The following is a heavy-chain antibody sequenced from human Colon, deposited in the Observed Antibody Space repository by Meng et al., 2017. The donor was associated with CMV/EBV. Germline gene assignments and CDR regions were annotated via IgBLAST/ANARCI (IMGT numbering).Heavy chain of an antibody. J-gene: IGHJ4*02. D-gene: IGHD3-10*01. CDR2: IYWDDDK. Sequence: QLHLKESGPTLVKPPQTLTLTCTFSGFSLSTIGMGVGWIRQPPGKALEWLGVIYWDDDKRYSPSLKSRLTITKDTSKNQVVLTMTNLDPLDTATYYCAHRPYGSGSYFFDYWGQGTLVTVSS. CDR3: AHRPYGSGSYFFDY. CDR1: GFSLSTIGMG. V-gene: IGHV2-5*02.